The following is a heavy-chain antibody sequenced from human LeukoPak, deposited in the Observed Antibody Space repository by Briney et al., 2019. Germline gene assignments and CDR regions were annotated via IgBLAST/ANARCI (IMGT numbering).Heavy chain of an antibody. V-gene: IGHV4-59*12. CDR1: GGSISSYY. CDR3: ARDPSGSYPDA. Sequence: PSETLSLTCTVSGGSISSYYWSWIRQPPGKGLEWIGYIYYSGSTNYNPSLKSRVTISVDTSKNQFSLKLSSVTAADTAVYYCARDPSGSYPDAWGQGTLVTVSS. CDR2: IYYSGST. D-gene: IGHD1-26*01. J-gene: IGHJ5*02.